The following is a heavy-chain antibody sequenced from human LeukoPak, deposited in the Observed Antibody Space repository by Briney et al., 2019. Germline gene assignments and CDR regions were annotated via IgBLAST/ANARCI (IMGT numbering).Heavy chain of an antibody. CDR2: IKQDGSEK. J-gene: IGHJ4*02. CDR3: ARGRGLGTVTTFGY. V-gene: IGHV3-7*03. Sequence: PGGSLRLSCAASGFTFSSYWMSWVRQAPGKGLEWVAIIKQDGSEKYYVDSVKGRFTISRDNAKNSLFLQMNSLRVEDTAVYFCARGRGLGTVTTFGYWGQGTLVTVSS. D-gene: IGHD4-17*01. CDR1: GFTFSSYW.